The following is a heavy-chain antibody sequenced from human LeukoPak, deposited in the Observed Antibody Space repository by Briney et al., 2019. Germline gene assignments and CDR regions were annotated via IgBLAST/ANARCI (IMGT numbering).Heavy chain of an antibody. CDR2: ISGSGGST. Sequence: GGSLRLSCAASGFTFGSYAMYWVRQAPGKGLEWVSGISGSGGSTFYADSVKGRFSISRDNSENTVYLQMNSLRADDTAVYYRAKTTAGYSSGRYPGWPVDYWGQGTLVTVSS. CDR1: GFTFGSYA. CDR3: AKTTAGYSSGRYPGWPVDY. V-gene: IGHV3-23*01. J-gene: IGHJ4*02. D-gene: IGHD6-19*01.